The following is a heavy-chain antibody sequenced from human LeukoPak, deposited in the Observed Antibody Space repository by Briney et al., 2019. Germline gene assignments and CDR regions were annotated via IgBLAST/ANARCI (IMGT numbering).Heavy chain of an antibody. CDR2: IYYSGST. CDR3: ASCGWGGYDSDPYYYYGMDV. Sequence: SETLSLTCTVSGGSVSSGSYYWSWIRQPPGKGLEWIGYIYYSGSTNYNPSLKSRVTISVDTSKNQFSLKLSSVTAADTAVYYCASCGWGGYDSDPYYYYGMDVWGKGTTVTVSS. J-gene: IGHJ6*04. CDR1: GGSVSSGSYY. V-gene: IGHV4-61*01. D-gene: IGHD5-12*01.